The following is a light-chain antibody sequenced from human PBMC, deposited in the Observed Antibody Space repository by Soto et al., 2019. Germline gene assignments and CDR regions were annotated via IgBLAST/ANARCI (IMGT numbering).Light chain of an antibody. CDR1: SSDLGGYNF. Sequence: QSALTQPASVSGSPGQSITISCTGTSSDLGGYNFVSWYHQHPGKAPKLMIYEVSNRPSGVSDRFSGSKSGNTASLTISGLQAEGEADYSCSSFRSGTTLFGTGTKLPVL. J-gene: IGLJ1*01. V-gene: IGLV2-14*01. CDR3: SSFRSGTTL. CDR2: EVS.